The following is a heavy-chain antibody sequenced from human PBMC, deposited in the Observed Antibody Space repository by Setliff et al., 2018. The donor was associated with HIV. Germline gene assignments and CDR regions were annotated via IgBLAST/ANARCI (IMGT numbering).Heavy chain of an antibody. CDR2: IYYSGST. CDR1: GGSISSYY. Sequence: KSSETLSLTCTVSGGSISSYYWSWIRQPPGKGLEWIGYIYYSGSTSYNPSLKSRVTISVDTSKNQFSLKLSSVTAADTAVYYCARDFTGSGWYGNYYYGMDVWGQGTTVTVSS. V-gene: IGHV4-59*01. CDR3: ARDFTGSGWYGNYYYGMDV. D-gene: IGHD6-19*01. J-gene: IGHJ6*02.